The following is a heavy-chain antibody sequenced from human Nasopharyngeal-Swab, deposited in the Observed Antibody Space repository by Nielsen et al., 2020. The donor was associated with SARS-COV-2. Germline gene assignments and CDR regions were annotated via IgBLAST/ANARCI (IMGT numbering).Heavy chain of an antibody. Sequence: SVKVSCKASGGTFSSYAISWERQAPGQGLEWMGGIIPIFGTANYAQKFQGRVTITADESTSTVYMELSSLRSEDTAVYYCARVLGATDGMDVWGQGTTVTVSS. CDR2: IIPIFGTA. CDR1: GGTFSSYA. D-gene: IGHD1-26*01. J-gene: IGHJ6*02. CDR3: ARVLGATDGMDV. V-gene: IGHV1-69*13.